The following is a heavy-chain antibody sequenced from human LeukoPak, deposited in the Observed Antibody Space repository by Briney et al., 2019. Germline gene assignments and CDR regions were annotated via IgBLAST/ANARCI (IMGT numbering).Heavy chain of an antibody. D-gene: IGHD5-18*01. Sequence: GGSLRLSCAASGXTFSNYEMNWVRQAPGKGLEWVSYISSSGTTIYYADSVKGRFTISRDNAKNSLYLQMDSLRAEDTAVYYCARGYSYGYEYWGQGTQVTVSS. CDR1: GXTFSNYE. V-gene: IGHV3-48*03. J-gene: IGHJ4*02. CDR3: ARGYSYGYEY. CDR2: ISSSGTTI.